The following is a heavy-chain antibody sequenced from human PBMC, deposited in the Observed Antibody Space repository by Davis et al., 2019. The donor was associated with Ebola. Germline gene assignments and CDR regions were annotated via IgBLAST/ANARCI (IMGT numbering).Heavy chain of an antibody. CDR2: VWNHGNDY. V-gene: IGHV3-30*02. CDR3: VKDRFTVVVVHGGFDY. Sequence: GESLKISCAASGFPFSHYGMHWVRQAPGKGLEWVAGVWNHGNDYLYADSVKGRFTISRDNSKGTLYLQMRSLRTDDTAVYYCVKDRFTVVVVHGGFDYWGQGTQVTVSS. D-gene: IGHD2-15*01. J-gene: IGHJ4*02. CDR1: GFPFSHYG.